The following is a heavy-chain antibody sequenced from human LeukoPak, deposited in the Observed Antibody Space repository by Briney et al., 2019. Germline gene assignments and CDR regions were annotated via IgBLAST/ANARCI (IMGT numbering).Heavy chain of an antibody. CDR3: AAHLSDSSGYFSY. CDR2: IDTNTGNP. J-gene: IGHJ4*02. D-gene: IGHD3-22*01. Sequence: ASVKVSCKASGYTFTRCAMNWVRQAPGQGLEYMGWIDTNTGNPTYAQGFTGRFVFSLDTSVSTAYLQISSPKAEDTAVYYCAAHLSDSSGYFSYWGQGALVTVSS. CDR1: GYTFTRCA. V-gene: IGHV7-4-1*02.